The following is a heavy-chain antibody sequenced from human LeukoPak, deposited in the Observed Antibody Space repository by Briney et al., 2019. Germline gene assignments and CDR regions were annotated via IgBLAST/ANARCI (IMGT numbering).Heavy chain of an antibody. CDR3: ARDPLNCSGGSCYD. J-gene: IGHJ4*02. Sequence: SETLSLTCTVSGYSFSSGYYWGWIRQPPGKGLEWIGAKHHSGSTYYNPSLKSRVTISLDTSKNQFSLKLTSVTAADTAVYYCARDPLNCSGGSCYDWGQGTLVTVSS. CDR2: KHHSGST. V-gene: IGHV4-38-2*02. CDR1: GYSFSSGYY. D-gene: IGHD2-15*01.